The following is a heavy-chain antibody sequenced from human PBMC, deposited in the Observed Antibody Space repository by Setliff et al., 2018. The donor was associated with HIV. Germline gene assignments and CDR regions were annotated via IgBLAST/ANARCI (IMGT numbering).Heavy chain of an antibody. CDR1: GGSVSSGSYY. CDR2: IYYSGST. V-gene: IGHV4-61*01. J-gene: IGHJ4*02. Sequence: SETLSLTCTVSGGSVSSGSYYWSWIRQPPGKGLEWIGYIYYSGSTKHNPSLKSRVTISIDTSKNQFSLKLNSVTAADTAMYYCARGRYNSYHFDYWGQGTLVTVSS. D-gene: IGHD1-1*01. CDR3: ARGRYNSYHFDY.